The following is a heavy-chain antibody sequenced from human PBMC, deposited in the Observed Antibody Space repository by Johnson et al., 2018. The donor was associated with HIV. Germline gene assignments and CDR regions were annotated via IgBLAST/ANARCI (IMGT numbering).Heavy chain of an antibody. CDR2: ISYDGSIT. D-gene: IGHD2-2*01. CDR3: ARDASWDDAFDI. J-gene: IGHJ3*02. V-gene: IGHV3-30*04. Sequence: QVQLVESGVGVVQPGRSLRLSCAASGFTFSSYAMHWVRQAPGKGLEWVALISYDGSITYYADSVKGRFTISRDNSKNTLYLQMNSLRAEDTAVYYCARDASWDDAFDIWGQGTMVTVSS. CDR1: GFTFSSYA.